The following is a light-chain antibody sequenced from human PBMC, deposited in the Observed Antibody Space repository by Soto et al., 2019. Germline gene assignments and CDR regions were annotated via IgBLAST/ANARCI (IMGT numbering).Light chain of an antibody. CDR3: RSYTSSSTRV. CDR1: SSDVGGYNY. J-gene: IGLJ1*01. Sequence: QSALTQPASVSGSPGQSITISCTGTSSDVGGYNYVSWYQQHPGKAPKLMIYDVSNRPSGVSNRFSGSKSGNTASLTISGLQAEDEADYYCRSYTSSSTRVFGTGTRVNV. CDR2: DVS. V-gene: IGLV2-14*01.